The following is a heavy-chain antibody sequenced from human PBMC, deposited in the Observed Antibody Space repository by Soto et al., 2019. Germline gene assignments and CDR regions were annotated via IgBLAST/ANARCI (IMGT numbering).Heavy chain of an antibody. CDR3: ARVNGRITIFGVVILRFNWFDP. J-gene: IGHJ5*02. CDR2: INHSGST. V-gene: IGHV4-34*01. D-gene: IGHD3-3*01. Sequence: SETLSLTCAVYGGSFSGYYWSWIRQPPGKGLEWIGEINHSGSTNYNPSLKSRVTISVDTSKNQFSLKLSSVTAADTAVYYCARVNGRITIFGVVILRFNWFDPWGQGTLVTVSS. CDR1: GGSFSGYY.